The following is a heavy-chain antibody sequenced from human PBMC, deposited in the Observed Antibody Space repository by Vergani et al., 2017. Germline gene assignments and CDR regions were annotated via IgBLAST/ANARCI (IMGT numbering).Heavy chain of an antibody. J-gene: IGHJ4*02. Sequence: QVKLQESGPGLLKPSQTLSLTCTVSGESIRSGSHYWSWIRQPAGKGPEWIGHIHTGGSTDLNPSFKSRVSISVDTSKSQFSLKLNSVTVADTAVYYCERSSPYCTSGSCPAIWGQGTLVTVSS. CDR2: IHTGGST. D-gene: IGHD2-15*01. CDR3: ERSSPYCTSGSCPAI. CDR1: GESIRSGSHY. V-gene: IGHV4-61*02.